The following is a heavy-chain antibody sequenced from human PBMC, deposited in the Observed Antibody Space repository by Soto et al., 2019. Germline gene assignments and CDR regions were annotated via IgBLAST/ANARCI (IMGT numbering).Heavy chain of an antibody. J-gene: IGHJ4*02. Sequence: ASVKVSCKPSGYAFTSYLLYWVRQAPGQRLEWMGWINTGNGNTKYSQKFQGRVTITRDTSASTAFMELSSLTSEVTAVYYCASGNCGYICYHDYWGQGTLVTVSS. CDR3: ASGNCGYICYHDY. CDR1: GYAFTSYL. V-gene: IGHV1-3*04. CDR2: INTGNGNT. D-gene: IGHD5-12*01.